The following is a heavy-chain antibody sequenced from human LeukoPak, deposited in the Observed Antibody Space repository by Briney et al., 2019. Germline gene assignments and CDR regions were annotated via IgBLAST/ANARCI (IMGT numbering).Heavy chain of an antibody. D-gene: IGHD3-22*01. CDR3: ARDIYYDSSGYYYGAFDI. CDR2: IYYSGST. V-gene: IGHV4-61*01. Sequence: PSETLSLTCTVSGGSVSSSSYYWSWIRQPPGKGLEWIGYIYYSGSTNYNPSLKSRVTISVDTSKNQFSLKLSSVTAADTAVYYCARDIYYDSSGYYYGAFDIWGQGTMVTVSS. J-gene: IGHJ3*02. CDR1: GGSVSSSSYY.